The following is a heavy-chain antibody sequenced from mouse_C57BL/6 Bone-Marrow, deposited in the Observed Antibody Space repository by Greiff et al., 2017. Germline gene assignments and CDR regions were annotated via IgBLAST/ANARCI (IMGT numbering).Heavy chain of an antibody. CDR2: ISSGSSTI. J-gene: IGHJ3*01. CDR3: ARPGRAAQATALVAY. CDR1: GFTFSDYG. V-gene: IGHV5-17*01. D-gene: IGHD3-2*02. Sequence: VQLKESGGGLVKPGGSLKLSCAASGFTFSDYGMHWVRQAPEKGLEWVTYISSGSSTIYYADTVKGRFTISRDNAKNTLFLQMTSLRSEDTAMYYWARPGRAAQATALVAYWGQGTLVTVSA.